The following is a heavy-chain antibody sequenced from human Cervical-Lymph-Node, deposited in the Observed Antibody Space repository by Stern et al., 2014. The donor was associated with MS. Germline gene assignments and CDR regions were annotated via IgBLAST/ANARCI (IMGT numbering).Heavy chain of an antibody. CDR3: ARGGRGVGLEY. Sequence: QLVQSGGGVVQPGRSLSLSCVASGFTFSTYAMHLVRQAPGKGLEWVAFVSYDGTQRNSTDSVKARFTISRDNSKNTLYLHMNSLRDEDTAVYFCARGGRGVGLEYWGQGALVTVSS. D-gene: IGHD3-10*01. CDR2: VSYDGTQR. CDR1: GFTFSTYA. J-gene: IGHJ4*02. V-gene: IGHV3-30-3*01.